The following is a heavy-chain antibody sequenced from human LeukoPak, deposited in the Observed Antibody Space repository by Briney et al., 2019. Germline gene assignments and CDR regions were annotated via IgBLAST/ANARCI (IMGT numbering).Heavy chain of an antibody. CDR1: GFTVSSNY. CDR2: IYSGGST. J-gene: IGHJ5*02. D-gene: IGHD2-15*01. V-gene: IGHV3-53*01. CDR3: ARGERKYCSGGSCYWFDP. Sequence: GSLRLSCAASGFTVSSNYMSWVRQAPGKGLEWVSVIYSGGSTYYADSVKGRFTISRDNSKNTLYLQMNSLRAEDTAVYYCARGERKYCSGGSCYWFDPWGQGTLVTVSS.